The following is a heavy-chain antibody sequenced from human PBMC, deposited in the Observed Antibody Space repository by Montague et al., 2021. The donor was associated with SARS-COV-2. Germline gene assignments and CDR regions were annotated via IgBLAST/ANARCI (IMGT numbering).Heavy chain of an antibody. CDR1: GSSISSSSYY. CDR3: ARHSGRDTIFGVVIIPDAFDI. Sequence: SETLSLTCTVSGSSISSSSYYWGWIRQPPGEGLEWIGSIYYSGSTYYNPSLKSRVTISVDTSKNQFSLKLSSVTAADTAVYYCARHSGRDTIFGVVIIPDAFDIWGQGTMVTVSS. D-gene: IGHD3-3*01. CDR2: IYYSGST. V-gene: IGHV4-39*01. J-gene: IGHJ3*02.